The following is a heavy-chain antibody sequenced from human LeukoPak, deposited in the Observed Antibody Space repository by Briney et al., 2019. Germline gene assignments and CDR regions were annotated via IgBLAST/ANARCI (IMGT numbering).Heavy chain of an antibody. CDR3: ARGSRGVIVGAGDY. D-gene: IGHD1-26*01. CDR1: GYTFTSYD. Sequence: ASVKVSCKASGYTFTSYDINWVRQATGQGLEWMGWMNPNSGITGYAQKFQGRVTMTRNTSISTAYMELSSLRSEDTAVYYCARGSRGVIVGAGDYWGQGTLVTVSS. V-gene: IGHV1-8*01. CDR2: MNPNSGIT. J-gene: IGHJ4*02.